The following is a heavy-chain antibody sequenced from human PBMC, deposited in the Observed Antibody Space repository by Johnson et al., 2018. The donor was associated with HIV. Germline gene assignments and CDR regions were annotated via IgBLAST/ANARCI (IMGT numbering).Heavy chain of an antibody. D-gene: IGHD5/OR15-5a*01. J-gene: IGHJ3*01. CDR2: ARNEANSYTI. Sequence: VQLVESGGGLVQPGGSLRLSCDTSGFTFSDYFIDWVRQAPGRGLAWLGRARNEANSYTIEYAASVRGRISISRDHSKNSVFLQMNSLKTEDTAVYYCARGYGVYATSFDVWGQGTVVAVSS. CDR1: GFTFSDYF. V-gene: IGHV3-72*01. CDR3: ARGYGVYATSFDV.